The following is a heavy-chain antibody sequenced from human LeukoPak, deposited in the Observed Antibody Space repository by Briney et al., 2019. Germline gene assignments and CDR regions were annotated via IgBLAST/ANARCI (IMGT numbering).Heavy chain of an antibody. CDR3: ARDRVDYGDYVDY. CDR2: ISTSGSHT. V-gene: IGHV3-11*05. J-gene: IGHJ4*02. D-gene: IGHD4-17*01. CDR1: GFAFSDYY. Sequence: PGGSLRLSCAASGFAFSDYYMNWIRQAPGKGLEWVSYISTSGSHTSYADSVKGRFTISRDNAKNSLYLQMNNLRAEDTAVYYCARDRVDYGDYVDYWGQGTLVTVSS.